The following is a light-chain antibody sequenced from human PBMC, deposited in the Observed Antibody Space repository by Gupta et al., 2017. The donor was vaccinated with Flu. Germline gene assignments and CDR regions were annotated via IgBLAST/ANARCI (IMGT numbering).Light chain of an antibody. V-gene: IGKV1-33*01. CDR1: QGINTY. CDR3: QHGNSFPIT. CDR2: DAS. J-gene: IGKJ3*01. Sequence: DIQMTQSPSSLSASVGDRVTITCQASQGINTYLNWYQQKPGKAPKLLIYDASKVETGVPSRFSGSGSGTXFTFTIXSRQPEDFATYYCQHGNSFPITFGXGTKVDI.